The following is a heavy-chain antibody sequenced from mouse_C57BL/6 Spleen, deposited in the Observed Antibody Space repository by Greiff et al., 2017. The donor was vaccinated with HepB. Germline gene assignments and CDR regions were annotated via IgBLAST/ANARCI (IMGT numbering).Heavy chain of an antibody. Sequence: EVQLVESGGGLVKPGGSLKLSCAASGFTFSSYTMSWVRQTPEKRLEWVATISGGGGNTYYPDSVKGRFTISRDNAKNTLYLQMSSLRSEDTALYYCARQGYSNYGWYFDVWGTGTTVTVSS. CDR1: GFTFSSYT. CDR2: ISGGGGNT. D-gene: IGHD2-5*01. CDR3: ARQGYSNYGWYFDV. J-gene: IGHJ1*03. V-gene: IGHV5-9*01.